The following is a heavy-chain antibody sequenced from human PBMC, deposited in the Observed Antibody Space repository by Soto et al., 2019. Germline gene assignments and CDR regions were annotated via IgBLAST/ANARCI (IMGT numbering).Heavy chain of an antibody. CDR2: ISGSGGTT. D-gene: IGHD6-19*01. V-gene: IGHV3-23*01. Sequence: EVQLLESGGGLVQPGGSLRLSCAASGFTFSSYAMSWVRQAPGKGLEWVSAISGSGGTTYYADSVKGRFTFSRDNSKNTLYLQMNSLSAEDTAVYYCAKTANGWCSACDIWGQGTMVTVSS. CDR3: AKTANGWCSACDI. CDR1: GFTFSSYA. J-gene: IGHJ3*02.